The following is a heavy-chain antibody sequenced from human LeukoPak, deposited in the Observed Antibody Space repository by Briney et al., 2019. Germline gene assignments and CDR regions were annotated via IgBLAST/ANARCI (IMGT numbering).Heavy chain of an antibody. CDR3: ARSGLSRFGF. V-gene: IGHV3-23*01. CDR2: FSGSGGST. CDR1: GFTFSNYA. J-gene: IGHJ4*02. Sequence: GGSLRLSCAASGFTFSNYAMSWVRQAPGKGLEWVSAFSGSGGSTYYANSVKGRFTISRGNSKNTLYLQMNSLRAEDTAVYYCARSGLSRFGFWGQGTLVTVSS. D-gene: IGHD2/OR15-2a*01.